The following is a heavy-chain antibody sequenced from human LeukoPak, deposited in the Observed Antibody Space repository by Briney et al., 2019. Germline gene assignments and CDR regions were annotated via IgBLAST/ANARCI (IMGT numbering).Heavy chain of an antibody. CDR3: AKDPDIVGATTPDY. D-gene: IGHD1-26*01. J-gene: IGHJ4*02. Sequence: GGSLRLSCAASGFTFSSYAMSWVRQAPGKGLESVSAISGSGGSTYYADSVKGRFTISRDNSKNTLYLQMNSLRAEDTAVYYCAKDPDIVGATTPDYWGQGTLVTVSS. CDR2: ISGSGGST. CDR1: GFTFSSYA. V-gene: IGHV3-23*01.